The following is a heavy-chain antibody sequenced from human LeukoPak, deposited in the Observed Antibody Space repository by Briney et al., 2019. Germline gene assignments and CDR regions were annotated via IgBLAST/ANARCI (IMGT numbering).Heavy chain of an antibody. CDR1: GGSISSYY. Sequence: SETLSLTCTVSGGSISSYYWSWIRQPPGKGLEWIGYIYYSGSTNYNPSLKSRVTISVDTSKNQFSLKLSSVTAADTAVYYCARDRGRHYDSSGEFDYWGQGTLVTVSS. CDR2: IYYSGST. V-gene: IGHV4-59*01. D-gene: IGHD3-22*01. CDR3: ARDRGRHYDSSGEFDY. J-gene: IGHJ4*02.